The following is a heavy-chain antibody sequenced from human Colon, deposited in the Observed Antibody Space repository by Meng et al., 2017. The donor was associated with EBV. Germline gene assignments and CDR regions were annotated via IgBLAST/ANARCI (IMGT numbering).Heavy chain of an antibody. CDR2: IYYSGST. J-gene: IGHJ2*01. CDR1: GGSISSGDYY. D-gene: IGHD5-18*01. Sequence: QWQQKEPGPGLVKPSQTLSLTCTVSGGSISSGDYYWSWLRQPPGKGLELIGHIYYSGSTSYNPSLKSRVTISVDTSNNQFSLKLSSVTAADTAVYYCARVGWRQWSFDLWGRGTLVTVSS. V-gene: IGHV4-30-4*01. CDR3: ARVGWRQWSFDL.